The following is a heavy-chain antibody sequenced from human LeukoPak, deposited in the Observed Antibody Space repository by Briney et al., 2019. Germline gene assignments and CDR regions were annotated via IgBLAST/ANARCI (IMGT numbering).Heavy chain of an antibody. CDR2: IYYSGST. J-gene: IGHJ4*02. D-gene: IGHD3-3*01. V-gene: IGHV4-34*01. CDR3: ASENYDFWSGYYGY. Sequence: SETLSLTCAVYGGSFSGYYWSWIRQPPGKGLEWIGSIYYSGSTYYNPSLKSRVTISVDTSKNQFSLKLSSVTAADTAVYYCASENYDFWSGYYGYWGQGTLVTVSS. CDR1: GGSFSGYY.